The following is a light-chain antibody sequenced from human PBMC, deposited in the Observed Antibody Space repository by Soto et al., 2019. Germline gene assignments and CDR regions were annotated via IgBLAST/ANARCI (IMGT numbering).Light chain of an antibody. CDR2: KAS. J-gene: IGKJ1*01. Sequence: DIQMTKSPSTLSASVGNSVTITCRDSQSISSWLSWYQHKPGKAPKILLYKASSFESGVPSSFSGRGSGTEFTLTMSGLQPGEFATYYCQQANSYWTFGNGTKVYIK. V-gene: IGKV1-5*03. CDR3: QQANSYWT. CDR1: QSISSW.